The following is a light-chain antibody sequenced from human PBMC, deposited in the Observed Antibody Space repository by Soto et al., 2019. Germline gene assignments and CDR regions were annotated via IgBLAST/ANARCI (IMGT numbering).Light chain of an antibody. CDR1: NSGSKS. V-gene: IGLV3-21*04. Sequence: SYELTQPPSVSVAPGKTARITCGGNNSGSKSVHWYQQKPGQAPVLVIYYDSDRPSGIPERFSGSNSGNTATLTISRVEAGDEADYYCQVWDSSSDHTVFGGGTKLTVL. CDR3: QVWDSSSDHTV. CDR2: YDS. J-gene: IGLJ3*02.